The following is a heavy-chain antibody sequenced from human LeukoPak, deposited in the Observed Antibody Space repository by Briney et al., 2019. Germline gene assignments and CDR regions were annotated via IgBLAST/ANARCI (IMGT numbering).Heavy chain of an antibody. J-gene: IGHJ4*02. CDR1: GGSISSSSYY. CDR3: ARLRATGYSGYDAGGHINRPVYYFDY. Sequence: PSETLSLTCTVSGGSISSSSYYWGWIRQPPGKGLEWIGSIYYSGSTYYNPSLKSRVTISVDTSKNQFSLKLSSVTAADTAVYYCARLRATGYSGYDAGGHINRPVYYFDYWGQGTLVTVSS. D-gene: IGHD5-12*01. V-gene: IGHV4-39*01. CDR2: IYYSGST.